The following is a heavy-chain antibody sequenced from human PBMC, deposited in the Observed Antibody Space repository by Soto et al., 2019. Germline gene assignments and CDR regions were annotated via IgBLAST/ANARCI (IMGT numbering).Heavy chain of an antibody. V-gene: IGHV3-21*04. J-gene: IGHJ5*02. CDR1: GITFSNYY. CDR2: ISSSGSHI. Sequence: NPGGSLRLSCAASGITFSNYYMNWIRQAPGKGLEWVSSISSSGSHIFYADFVKGRFTISRDNAKNSLYLQMNSLRAEDTAVYYCAREGSFFGANLNWFDPWGQGTLVTVSS. D-gene: IGHD3-16*01. CDR3: AREGSFFGANLNWFDP.